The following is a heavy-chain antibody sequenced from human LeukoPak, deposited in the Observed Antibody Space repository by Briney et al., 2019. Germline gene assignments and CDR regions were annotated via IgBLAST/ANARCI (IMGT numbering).Heavy chain of an antibody. CDR2: ISWNSGSI. V-gene: IGHV3-9*01. CDR3: AKAISQWLLRPYGAFDI. Sequence: GGSLRHSCAASGFTFDDYAMHWVRQAPGKGLEWVSGISWNSGSIGYADSVKGRFTISRDNAKNSLYLQMNSLRAEDTALYYCAKAISQWLLRPYGAFDIWGQGTMATVSS. J-gene: IGHJ3*02. CDR1: GFTFDDYA. D-gene: IGHD3-22*01.